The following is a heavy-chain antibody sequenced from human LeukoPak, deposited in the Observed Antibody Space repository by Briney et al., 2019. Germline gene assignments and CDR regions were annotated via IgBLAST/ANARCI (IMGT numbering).Heavy chain of an antibody. CDR1: GFSFSTYS. CDR2: ISPSGDT. J-gene: IGHJ3*01. V-gene: IGHV3-23*01. Sequence: GGSLRLSCAASGFSFSTYSMSWVRQAPGKGLEWVSFISPSGDTYYVDSVKGRFTISRDNSENTLYLEMNSLRAEDTAAYRCAKDNVRGAVDVWGRGKMVTVSS. CDR3: AKDNVRGAVDV. D-gene: IGHD3-10*01.